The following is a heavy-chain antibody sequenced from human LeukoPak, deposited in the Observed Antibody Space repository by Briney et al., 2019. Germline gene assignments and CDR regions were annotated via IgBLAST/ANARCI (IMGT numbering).Heavy chain of an antibody. J-gene: IGHJ6*03. CDR2: ISTSGGST. CDR3: AKAYSNYFSYSYYYMDV. V-gene: IGHV3-23*01. Sequence: GGSLRLSCAASGFSFSSFAMNWVRQAPGKGLEWASAISTSGGSTYYADSVKGRFTISRDNSKNTLYLQVNSLRAEDTAVYYCAKAYSNYFSYSYYYMDVWGKGTTVTVSS. CDR1: GFSFSSFA. D-gene: IGHD4-11*01.